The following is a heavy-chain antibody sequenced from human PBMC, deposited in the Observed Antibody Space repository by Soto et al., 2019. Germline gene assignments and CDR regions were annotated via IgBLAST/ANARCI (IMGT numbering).Heavy chain of an antibody. Sequence: PGESLKISCKGSGYSFSTYWIAWVRQMPGKGLEWMGIIYPGDSDTRYSPSFQGQVTISADKSIGTAYLQWSGLKASDTAMYYCARPHDYGDSYDAFDIWGQGTMVTVS. D-gene: IGHD4-17*01. CDR2: IYPGDSDT. V-gene: IGHV5-51*01. CDR1: GYSFSTYW. J-gene: IGHJ3*02. CDR3: ARPHDYGDSYDAFDI.